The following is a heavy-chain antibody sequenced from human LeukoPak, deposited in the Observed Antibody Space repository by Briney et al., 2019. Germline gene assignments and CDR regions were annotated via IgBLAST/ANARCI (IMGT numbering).Heavy chain of an antibody. CDR3: ARVMTTLTGFDF. CDR1: GYSFTSYW. J-gene: IGHJ4*02. CDR2: IYPGDSDT. V-gene: IGHV5-51*01. D-gene: IGHD2/OR15-2a*01. Sequence: GASLQISSKGSGYSFTSYWIGWVRQMPGKGLEWMGIIYPGDSDTRYSPSFQGQVTMSADKSITTAYLQWSSLKASDTAMYYCARVMTTLTGFDFWGQGTLVTVSS.